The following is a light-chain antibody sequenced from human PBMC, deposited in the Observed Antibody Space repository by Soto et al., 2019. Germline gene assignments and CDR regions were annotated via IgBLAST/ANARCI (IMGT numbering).Light chain of an antibody. V-gene: IGKV1-9*01. J-gene: IGKJ1*01. CDR2: AAS. CDR1: QGINSY. Sequence: DIQLTQSPSVLSASVGDRVTITCRASQGINSYLAWYQQKPGKAPKLLIYAASTLHSGVPSRFSGSGSGTEVTVTISSLQPEDFASDYCQQLKSYPRPFGQGTKVEIK. CDR3: QQLKSYPRP.